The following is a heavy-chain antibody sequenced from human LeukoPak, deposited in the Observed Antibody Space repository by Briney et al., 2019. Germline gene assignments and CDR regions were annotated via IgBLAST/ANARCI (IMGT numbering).Heavy chain of an antibody. J-gene: IGHJ6*03. CDR2: INSDGSST. Sequence: GGSLRLSCAASGFTFSSYWMHWVRQAPGKGLVWVSRINSDGSSTSYADSVKGRFTISRDNAKNTLYLQMNSLRAEDTAVYYCASGYTYYYYYMDVWGKGITVTVSS. V-gene: IGHV3-74*01. CDR1: GFTFSSYW. D-gene: IGHD5-12*01. CDR3: ASGYTYYYYYMDV.